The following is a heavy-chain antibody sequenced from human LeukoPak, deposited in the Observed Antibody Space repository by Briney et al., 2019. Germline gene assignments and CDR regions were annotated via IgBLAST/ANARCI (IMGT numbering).Heavy chain of an antibody. CDR2: IYTSGST. J-gene: IGHJ4*02. Sequence: PSETLSLTCTVSGGSISSGSYYWSWIRQPAGKGLEWIGRIYTSGSTNYNPPLKSRVTILLDTSKNQFSLKLSSVTAADTAVYYCARATPLGFGDPRGYFDYWGQGSLVTVSS. CDR3: ARATPLGFGDPRGYFDY. V-gene: IGHV4-61*02. CDR1: GGSISSGSYY. D-gene: IGHD3-10*01.